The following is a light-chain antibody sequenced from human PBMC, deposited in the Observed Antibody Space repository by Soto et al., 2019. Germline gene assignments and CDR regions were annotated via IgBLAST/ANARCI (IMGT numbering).Light chain of an antibody. Sequence: EIVMTQSPATLSVSPWERATLSCRASQSVSILLAWYQQKPGQAPRLLIYGTSSRDTGIPDRFSGSGSGTDFTLTISRLEPEDFAVFYCQQYGSSITFGQGTRLQIK. CDR3: QQYGSSIT. V-gene: IGKV3-20*01. CDR1: QSVSIL. J-gene: IGKJ5*01. CDR2: GTS.